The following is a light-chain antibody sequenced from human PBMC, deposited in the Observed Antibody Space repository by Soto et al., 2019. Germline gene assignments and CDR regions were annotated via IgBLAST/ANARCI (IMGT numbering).Light chain of an antibody. CDR3: QVWASDSDNWV. V-gene: IGLV3-21*02. J-gene: IGLJ3*02. CDR1: NIGSKS. CDR2: DDS. Sequence: SYELTQPPSVSVAPGQTARITCGGDNIGSKSVHWYRQRPGQAPVLVVFDDSDRPSGIPERFSGSNSGKTATLTISRVEGGDEADYSCQVWASDSDNWVFGGGTKLTVL.